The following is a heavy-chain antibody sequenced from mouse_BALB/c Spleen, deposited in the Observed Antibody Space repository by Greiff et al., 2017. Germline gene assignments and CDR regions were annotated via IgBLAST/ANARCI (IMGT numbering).Heavy chain of an antibody. CDR2: ISTYYGNT. CDR1: GYTFTDYA. V-gene: IGHV1S137*01. J-gene: IGHJ2*01. CDR3: ARPTGDYFDY. Sequence: QVQLQQSGPELVRPGVSVKLSCKASGYTFTDYAMHWVKQSHAKSLEWIGVISTYYGNTNYNQKFKGKATMTVDKSSSTAYMELARLTSEDSAIYYCARPTGDYFDYWGQGTTLTVSS.